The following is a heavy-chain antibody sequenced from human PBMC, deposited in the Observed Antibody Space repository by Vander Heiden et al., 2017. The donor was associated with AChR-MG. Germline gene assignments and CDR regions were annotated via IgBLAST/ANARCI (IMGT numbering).Heavy chain of an antibody. CDR2: MNPNSGNT. J-gene: IGHJ4*02. D-gene: IGHD2-21*02. CDR3: AVKTVGGNSGSTFFDF. V-gene: IGHV1-8*01. Sequence: QVQLVQSGAEVKKPGASVKVSCQASGYTFTSYDINWVRQAPGHGLEWMAWMNPNSGNTGYAQKFQGRVTLTRNTSISIAYMELSSLRADDTAVYYCAVKTVGGNSGSTFFDFWGQGTLVTVSS. CDR1: GYTFTSYD.